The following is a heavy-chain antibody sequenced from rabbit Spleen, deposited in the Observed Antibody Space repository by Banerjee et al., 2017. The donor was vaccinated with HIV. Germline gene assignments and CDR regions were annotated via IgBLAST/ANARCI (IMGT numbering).Heavy chain of an antibody. CDR3: ASAGNGGYGGVTFNL. CDR2: IYTGSSDST. D-gene: IGHD4-2*01. J-gene: IGHJ4*01. Sequence: QEQLVESGGGLVKPEGSLTLTCKASGFSFSSSYYMCWVRQAPGKGLEWIGYIYTGSSDSTYYANWAKGRFTISKASSTTMTLQITSLTAVDTATYFCASAGNGGYGGVTFNLWGPGTLVTVS. CDR1: GFSFSSSYY. V-gene: IGHV1S45*01.